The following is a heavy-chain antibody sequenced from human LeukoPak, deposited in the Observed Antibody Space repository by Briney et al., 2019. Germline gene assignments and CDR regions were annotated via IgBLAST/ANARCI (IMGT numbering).Heavy chain of an antibody. Sequence: PGGSLRLSCAASGFTFSSYWMSWVRQAPGKGLEWVAFIRYDGSNKYYADSVKGRFTISRDNSKNTLYLQMNSLRAEDTAVYYCAKDRGYGPSALNPDYWGQGTLVTVSS. CDR2: IRYDGSNK. D-gene: IGHD3-10*01. J-gene: IGHJ4*02. CDR3: AKDRGYGPSALNPDY. V-gene: IGHV3-30*02. CDR1: GFTFSSYW.